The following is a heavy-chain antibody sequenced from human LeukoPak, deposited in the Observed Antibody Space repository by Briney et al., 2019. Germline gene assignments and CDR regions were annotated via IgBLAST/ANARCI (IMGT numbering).Heavy chain of an antibody. CDR2: IHPADSDT. CDR3: ARGDHVNYGAH. J-gene: IGHJ4*02. Sequence: GESLKISFNGSGYTLTNYWIAWVRHMPGKGLEWMGIIHPADSDTRYSPSYQDHHHFSVDKATTTAYLQWSSLKASDTAIYYCARGDHVNYGAHGGQGALVTVSS. D-gene: IGHD3-16*01. CDR1: GYTLTNYW. V-gene: IGHV5-51*01.